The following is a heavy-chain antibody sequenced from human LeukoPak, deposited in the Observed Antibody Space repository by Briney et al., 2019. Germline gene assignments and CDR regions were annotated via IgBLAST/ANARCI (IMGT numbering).Heavy chain of an antibody. CDR3: ARQGSSGLWHYYYMDV. Sequence: SETLSLTCTVSGGSISSSSYYWGWIRQPPGKGLEWIGSIYYSGSTHYNPSLKSRVTISVDTSKNQFSLKLSSVTAADTAVYYCARQGSSGLWHYYYMDVWGKGTTVTVSS. CDR2: IYYSGST. D-gene: IGHD6-19*01. CDR1: GGSISSSSYY. V-gene: IGHV4-39*01. J-gene: IGHJ6*03.